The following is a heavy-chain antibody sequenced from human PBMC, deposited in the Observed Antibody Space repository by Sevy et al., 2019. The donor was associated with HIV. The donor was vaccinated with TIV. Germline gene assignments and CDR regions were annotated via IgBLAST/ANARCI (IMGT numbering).Heavy chain of an antibody. Sequence: SETLSLTCTVSGGSISSYYWSWIRQPPGKGLEWIGYIYYSGSTNYHPSLKSRVTISVDTSKNQFSLKLSSVTAADTAVYDCARGYYDSSGYYPDFDYWGQGTLVTVS. D-gene: IGHD3-22*01. CDR3: ARGYYDSSGYYPDFDY. CDR1: GGSISSYY. CDR2: IYYSGST. V-gene: IGHV4-59*01. J-gene: IGHJ4*02.